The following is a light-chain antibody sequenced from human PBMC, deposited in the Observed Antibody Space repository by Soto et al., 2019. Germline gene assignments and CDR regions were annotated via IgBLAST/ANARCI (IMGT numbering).Light chain of an antibody. V-gene: IGLV2-8*01. Sequence: QSALTQPPSASGSPGQPVTISCTGTSSDVGNYNYVSWYQQHPGKAPKLMIYEVNKRPSGVPDRFSGSKSGNTASLTVSGLQAEDEADYFCSAYAGTNDFVVFGGGTKVTVL. CDR2: EVN. CDR3: SAYAGTNDFVV. J-gene: IGLJ2*01. CDR1: SSDVGNYNY.